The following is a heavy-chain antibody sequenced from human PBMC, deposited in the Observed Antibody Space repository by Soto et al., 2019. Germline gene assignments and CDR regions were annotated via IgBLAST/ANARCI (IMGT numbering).Heavy chain of an antibody. CDR1: GYTFSDYA. CDR2: ISASTRNT. D-gene: IGHD2-15*01. J-gene: IGHJ2*01. CDR3: VRCYCSVGSCYACWHFDL. V-gene: IGHV1-18*01. Sequence: QVQLVQSGGEVKKPGASVKVSCQASGYTFSDYAISWVRQAPGQGLEWMGWISASTRNTDQAQNFQGRVIMTLDTSTNTAYMELRXXXSDDTAVYYCVRCYCSVGSCYACWHFDLWGRGTLVTVSS.